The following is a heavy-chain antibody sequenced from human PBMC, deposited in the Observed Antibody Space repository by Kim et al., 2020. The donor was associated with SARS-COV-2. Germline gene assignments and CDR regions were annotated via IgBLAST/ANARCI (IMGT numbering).Heavy chain of an antibody. Sequence: GGSLRLSCAASGFTFSSYEMNWVRQAPGKGLEWVSYISSSGSTIYYADSVKGRFTISRDNAKNSLYLQMNSLRAEDTAVYYCASLVVVAATSYWGQGTLVTVSS. CDR2: ISSSGSTI. CDR3: ASLVVVAATSY. CDR1: GFTFSSYE. D-gene: IGHD2-15*01. J-gene: IGHJ4*02. V-gene: IGHV3-48*03.